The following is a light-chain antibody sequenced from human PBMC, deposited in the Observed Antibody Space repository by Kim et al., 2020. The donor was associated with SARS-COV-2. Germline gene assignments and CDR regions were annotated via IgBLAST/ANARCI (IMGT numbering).Light chain of an antibody. CDR3: QQYGIAPPYT. Sequence: SPGERDTHSCRTSKSVCSHCLAWYQQKPGQAHRILIYAVSNRATGIQDRFSGSESGTDFTLTISRLEPEDFAVYYCQQYGIAPPYTFGQGTKLEI. CDR2: AVS. CDR1: KSVCSHC. J-gene: IGKJ2*01. V-gene: IGKV3-20*01.